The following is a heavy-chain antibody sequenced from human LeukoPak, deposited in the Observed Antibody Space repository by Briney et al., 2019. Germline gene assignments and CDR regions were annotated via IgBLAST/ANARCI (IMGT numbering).Heavy chain of an antibody. J-gene: IGHJ4*02. CDR3: ARPNIRYCSGGACSNGGSDY. CDR1: GGSISSSNYY. CDR2: IYYSGST. D-gene: IGHD2-15*01. V-gene: IGHV4-39*07. Sequence: SETLSLTCTVSGGSISSSNYYWGWIRQPPGKGLEWIGSIYYSGSTYYSPSLKSRVTISVDTSKNQFSLKLSSVTAADTAVYYCARPNIRYCSGGACSNGGSDYRGQGTLVTVSS.